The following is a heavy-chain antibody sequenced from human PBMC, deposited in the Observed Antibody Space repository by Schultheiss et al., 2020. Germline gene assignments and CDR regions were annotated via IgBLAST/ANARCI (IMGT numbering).Heavy chain of an antibody. Sequence: GGSLRLSCAASGFTFSSYSMNWVRQAPGKGLEWVAVISYDGSNKYYADSVKGRFTISRDNSKNTLYLQMNSLRAEDTAVYYCARDQTTVTTFGMDVWGQGTTVNVSS. CDR1: GFTFSSYS. CDR3: ARDQTTVTTFGMDV. V-gene: IGHV3-30*03. CDR2: ISYDGSNK. D-gene: IGHD4-17*01. J-gene: IGHJ6*02.